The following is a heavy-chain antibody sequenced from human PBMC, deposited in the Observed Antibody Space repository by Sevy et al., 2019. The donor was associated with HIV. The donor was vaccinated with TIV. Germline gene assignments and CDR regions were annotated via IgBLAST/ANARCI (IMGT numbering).Heavy chain of an antibody. Sequence: GGSLRLSCAASGFSFSGYAMSWVRQAPGKGLEWVSGVRSRGGSTFYADSVKGRFSISRDNSKNTQYLQMNSLRAKDTAVYYCAKVGAAIGIPYFDYWGQGTLVTVSS. CDR1: GFSFSGYA. CDR3: AKVGAAIGIPYFDY. D-gene: IGHD6-13*01. J-gene: IGHJ4*02. CDR2: VRSRGGST. V-gene: IGHV3-23*01.